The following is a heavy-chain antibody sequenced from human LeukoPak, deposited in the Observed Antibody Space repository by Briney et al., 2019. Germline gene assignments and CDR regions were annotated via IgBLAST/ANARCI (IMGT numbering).Heavy chain of an antibody. J-gene: IGHJ6*02. Sequence: ASVTVSCTASGYTFTSYGISWVRQAPGQGLEWMGRINPNSGGTNYAQKFQGRVTMTRDTSISTAYMELSRLRSDDTAVYYCARFGVVPAATRPYYYYGMDVWGQGTTVTVSS. CDR1: GYTFTSYG. CDR2: INPNSGGT. CDR3: ARFGVVPAATRPYYYYGMDV. V-gene: IGHV1-2*06. D-gene: IGHD2-2*01.